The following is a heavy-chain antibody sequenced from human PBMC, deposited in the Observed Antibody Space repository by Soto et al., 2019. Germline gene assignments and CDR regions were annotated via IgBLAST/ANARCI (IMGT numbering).Heavy chain of an antibody. CDR3: ASPLHDAFDI. CDR2: ISYDGSNK. CDR1: GFTFSSYS. Sequence: GGSLRLSCAASGFTFSSYSMHWVRQAPGKGLEWVAVISYDGSNKYYADSVKGRFTISRDNSKNTLYLQMNSLRAEDTAVYYCASPLHDAFDIWGQGTMVTVSS. V-gene: IGHV3-30-3*01. J-gene: IGHJ3*02.